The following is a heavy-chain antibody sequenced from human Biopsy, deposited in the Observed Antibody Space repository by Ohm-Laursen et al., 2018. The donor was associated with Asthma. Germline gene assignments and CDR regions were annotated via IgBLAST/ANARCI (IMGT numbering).Heavy chain of an antibody. Sequence: SVKVSCKSLGGTFNTYVIGWVRQAPGQGLEWMGGINSVFGTTTYPQKFQDRVTITADDSTSTVYMELSSLRSEDTAMYYCARKAGSCISRTCYSLDFWGQGTLVTVAS. CDR3: ARKAGSCISRTCYSLDF. D-gene: IGHD2-2*01. CDR1: GGTFNTYV. V-gene: IGHV1-69*13. J-gene: IGHJ4*02. CDR2: INSVFGTT.